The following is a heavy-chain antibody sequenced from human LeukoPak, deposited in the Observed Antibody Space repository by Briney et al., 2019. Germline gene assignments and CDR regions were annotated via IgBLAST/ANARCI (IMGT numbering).Heavy chain of an antibody. CDR2: ISWNGGST. CDR1: GFTFSSYG. D-gene: IGHD4-17*01. Sequence: PGGSLRLSCAASGFTFSSYGMSWVRQAPGKGLEWVSGISWNGGSTGYEDSVKGRFTISRDNAKNSLYLQMNSLRAEDTALYYCARDRRGTTVTTFDYYYYMDVWGKGTTVTVSS. CDR3: ARDRRGTTVTTFDYYYYMDV. V-gene: IGHV3-20*04. J-gene: IGHJ6*03.